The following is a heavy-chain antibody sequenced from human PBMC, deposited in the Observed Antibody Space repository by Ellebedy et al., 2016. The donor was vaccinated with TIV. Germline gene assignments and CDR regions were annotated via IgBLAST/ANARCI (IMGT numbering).Heavy chain of an antibody. V-gene: IGHV3-23*01. CDR2: ISAGGDST. CDR1: GFTFSSHA. Sequence: GGSLRLSCAASGFTFSSHAMSWVRQTPGKGLEWVSGISAGGDSTYYVDSVKGRFTISRDNSKKTLYLQMNSLRAEDTAVYCCVKLDSSGFYYGRLDYWGQGTLVTVSS. J-gene: IGHJ4*02. CDR3: VKLDSSGFYYGRLDY. D-gene: IGHD3-22*01.